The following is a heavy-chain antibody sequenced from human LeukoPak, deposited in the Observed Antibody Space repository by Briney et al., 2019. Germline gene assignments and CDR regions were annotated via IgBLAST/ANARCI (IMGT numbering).Heavy chain of an antibody. J-gene: IGHJ5*02. D-gene: IGHD5-18*01. CDR2: INPNGGST. V-gene: IGHV1-46*01. CDR3: ARARPAAMGKGYNWFDP. CDR1: GYTFTGYY. Sequence: ASVKVSCKASGYTFTGYYMHWVRQAPGQGLEWMGIINPNGGSTSYAQKFQGRVTMTRDTSTSTVYMELSSLRSEDTAVYYCARARPAAMGKGYNWFDPWGQGTLVTVSS.